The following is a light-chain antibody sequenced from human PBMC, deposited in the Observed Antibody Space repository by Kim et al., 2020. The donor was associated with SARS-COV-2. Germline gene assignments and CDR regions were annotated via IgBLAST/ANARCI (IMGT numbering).Light chain of an antibody. CDR3: QQYNNWGFT. Sequence: EIVMTQSPATLSLSPGERATLSCRASQSVSSNLAWYQQKPGQAPRLLIYGTSTRATGIPARFSGSGSGTEFTLTISSLQSEDFALYYCQQYNNWGFTFGPGTKVDIK. CDR2: GTS. J-gene: IGKJ3*01. CDR1: QSVSSN. V-gene: IGKV3-15*01.